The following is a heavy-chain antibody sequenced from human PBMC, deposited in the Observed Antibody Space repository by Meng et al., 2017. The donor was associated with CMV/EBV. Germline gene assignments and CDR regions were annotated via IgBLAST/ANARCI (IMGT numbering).Heavy chain of an antibody. CDR1: GGSFSSSSYD. CDR2: IYYSGTT. Sequence: TCTVSGGSFSSSSYDWGWIRQPPGKGLEWIGTIYYSGTTYYNPSLKSRVTISVDTSKNQFSLNLNSVTAADTAVYYCANYRFNSMMDYWGQGSLVTVSS. V-gene: IGHV4-39*07. CDR3: ANYRFNSMMDY. J-gene: IGHJ4*02. D-gene: IGHD2/OR15-2a*01.